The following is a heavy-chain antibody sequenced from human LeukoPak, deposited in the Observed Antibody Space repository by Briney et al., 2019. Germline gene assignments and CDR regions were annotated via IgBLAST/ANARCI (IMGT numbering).Heavy chain of an antibody. CDR1: GFTFSSYG. V-gene: IGHV3-30*03. CDR3: SREAGLYGGNSFDS. Sequence: GGSLRLSCAASGFTFSSYGMPWVRQAPGKGLEWVAVFTSVANDKYYADSVRGRFTISRDNSKNTLYLQMHSLRPDDTAVYYCSREAGLYGGNSFDSWGQGTLVTVSS. D-gene: IGHD4-23*01. CDR2: FTSVANDK. J-gene: IGHJ4*02.